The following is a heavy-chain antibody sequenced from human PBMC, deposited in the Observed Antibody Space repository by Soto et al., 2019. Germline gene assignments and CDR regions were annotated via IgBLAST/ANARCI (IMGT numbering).Heavy chain of an antibody. J-gene: IGHJ6*03. CDR1: GFTFSSYA. CDR2: ISGSGGST. D-gene: IGHD2-2*02. V-gene: IGHV3-23*01. Sequence: PGGSLRLSCAASGFTFSSYAMSWVRQAPGKGLDWVSAISGSGGSTYYADSVKGRFTISRDNSKNTLYLQMNSLRAEDTAVYYCAKGGIYCSSTSCYRYYYYYMDVWAKGTTVTVSS. CDR3: AKGGIYCSSTSCYRYYYYYMDV.